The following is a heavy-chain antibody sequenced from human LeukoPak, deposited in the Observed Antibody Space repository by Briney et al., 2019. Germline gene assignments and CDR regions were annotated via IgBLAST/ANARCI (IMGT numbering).Heavy chain of an antibody. Sequence: SETLSLTCTVFSGSISSYYWSWIRQPAGKGLEWFGHIFTSGNTNYNPSLKSRATMSVDTSKNQFSLKLSSVTAADTAVYYCARAYYGSGSYYNVAWFDPWGQGTLVTVSS. CDR1: SGSISSYY. D-gene: IGHD3-10*01. CDR2: IFTSGNT. V-gene: IGHV4-4*07. CDR3: ARAYYGSGSYYNVAWFDP. J-gene: IGHJ5*02.